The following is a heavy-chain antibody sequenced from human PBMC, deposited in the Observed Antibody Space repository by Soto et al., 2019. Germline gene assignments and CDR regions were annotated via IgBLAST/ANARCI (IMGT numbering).Heavy chain of an antibody. D-gene: IGHD3-3*01. V-gene: IGHV3-7*01. CDR3: ARDYYDFWSGFPTFDY. CDR2: IKQDGSEK. CDR1: GFTFSSYW. J-gene: IGHJ4*02. Sequence: TGGSLRLSCAASGFTFSSYWMSWVRQAPGKGLEWVANIKQDGSEKYYVDSVKGRFTISRDNAKNSLYLQMNSLRAEDTAAYYCARDYYDFWSGFPTFDYWGQGTLVTVSS.